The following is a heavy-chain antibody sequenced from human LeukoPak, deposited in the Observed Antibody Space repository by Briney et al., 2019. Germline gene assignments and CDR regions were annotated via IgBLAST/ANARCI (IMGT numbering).Heavy chain of an antibody. D-gene: IGHD3-22*01. Sequence: SETLCLTCTVSGGSISSGDYYWSWIRQPPGKGLEWIGYMYYGGSTYYNPSLKSRVVISVDTSKNQFSLKLSSVTAADTAVYYCARPYYYDSRIDPWGQGILVTVSS. CDR2: MYYGGST. CDR1: GGSISSGDYY. V-gene: IGHV4-30-4*01. J-gene: IGHJ5*02. CDR3: ARPYYYDSRIDP.